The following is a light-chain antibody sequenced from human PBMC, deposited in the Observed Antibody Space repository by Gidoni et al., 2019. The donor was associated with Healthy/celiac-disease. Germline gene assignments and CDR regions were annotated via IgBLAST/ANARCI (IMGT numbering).Light chain of an antibody. V-gene: IGKV3-20*01. CDR2: GAS. CDR3: QQYGTSPLT. J-gene: IGKJ4*01. CDR1: QSVTSSC. Sequence: EIVLTQSPGTLSLSPGERATLSCRASQSVTSSCLAWYQRKPGQAPRLFIYGASSRATGIPDRFTGSGSGTDFTLTISRLEPADFAVYYCQQYGTSPLTFGGGTKVEIK.